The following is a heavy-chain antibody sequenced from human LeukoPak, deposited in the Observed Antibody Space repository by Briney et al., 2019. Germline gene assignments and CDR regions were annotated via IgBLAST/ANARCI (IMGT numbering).Heavy chain of an antibody. CDR2: INHSGST. V-gene: IGHV4-34*01. J-gene: IGHJ6*03. D-gene: IGHD5-18*01. CDR3: ARRGDVGSSYGYYYYMDV. CDR1: GGSFSGYY. Sequence: SETLSLTCAVYGGSFSGYYWSWIRQPPGEGLEWIGEINHSGSTNYNPSLKSRVTISADTSKNQFSLKLSSVTAADTAVYYCARRGDVGSSYGYYYYMDVWGKGTTVTVSS.